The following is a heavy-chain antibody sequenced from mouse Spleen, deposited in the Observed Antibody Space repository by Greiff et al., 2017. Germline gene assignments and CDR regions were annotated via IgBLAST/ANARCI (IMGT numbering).Heavy chain of an antibody. Sequence: EVNVVESGGGLVKPGGSLKLSCAASGFTFSDYGMHWVRQAPEKGLEWVAYISSGSSTIYYADTVKGRFTISRDNAKNTLFLQMTSLRSEDTAMYYCAREYYGSTLYYFDYWGQGTTLTVSS. D-gene: IGHD1-1*01. J-gene: IGHJ2*01. CDR3: AREYYGSTLYYFDY. CDR2: ISSGSSTI. CDR1: GFTFSDYG. V-gene: IGHV5-17*01.